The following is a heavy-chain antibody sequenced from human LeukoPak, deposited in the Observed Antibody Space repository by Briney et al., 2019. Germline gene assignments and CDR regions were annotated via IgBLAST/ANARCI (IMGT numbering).Heavy chain of an antibody. J-gene: IGHJ4*02. V-gene: IGHV3-30*04. CDR2: ISYDGSNK. D-gene: IGHD1-26*01. Sequence: PGGSLRLSCAASGFTFSSYAMHWVRQAPGKGLEWVAVISYDGSNKYYADSVKGRFTISRDNAKSTLYLQMNSLGAEDTAVYYCARDVRSYYFDYWGQGTLVTVSS. CDR3: ARDVRSYYFDY. CDR1: GFTFSSYA.